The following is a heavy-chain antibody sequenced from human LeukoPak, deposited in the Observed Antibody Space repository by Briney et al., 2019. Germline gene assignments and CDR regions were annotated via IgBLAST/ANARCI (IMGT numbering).Heavy chain of an antibody. CDR1: GASVTSGGFY. Sequence: PLETLSLTCSVSGASVTSGGFYWGWLRQPPGKGPEWIATIYYTGSTYYNPSLKSRVSISIDTSKNQFSLRLTSMTATDTAVYHCARHSGSGSESRPFDPWGQGTLVSVSS. CDR2: IYYTGST. J-gene: IGHJ5*02. CDR3: ARHSGSGSESRPFDP. D-gene: IGHD3-10*01. V-gene: IGHV4-39*01.